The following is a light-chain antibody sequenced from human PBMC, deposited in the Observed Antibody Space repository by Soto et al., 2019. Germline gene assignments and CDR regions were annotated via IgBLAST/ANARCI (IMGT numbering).Light chain of an antibody. Sequence: DIQMTQSPSSLSASVGDRVTITCRASQSISSYLNWFQQKPGKAPKLLIYAASSLQSGVPSRFSGSGSGSDFTLTISSLQPEDFATYHCQQTYSSPFTFGGGTKVEIK. CDR3: QQTYSSPFT. J-gene: IGKJ4*01. CDR2: AAS. V-gene: IGKV1-39*01. CDR1: QSISSY.